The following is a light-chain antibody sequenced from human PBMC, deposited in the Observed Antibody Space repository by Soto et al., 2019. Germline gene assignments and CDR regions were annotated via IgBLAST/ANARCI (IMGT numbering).Light chain of an antibody. Sequence: DIQMTQSPSSLSASVGDRVTITCRASQSISSYLNWFQQKPGKAPKLLIYAASSLQSGVPSRFSGSGSGSDFTLTISSLQPEDFATYHCQQTYSSPFTFGGGTKVEIK. CDR3: QQTYSSPFT. J-gene: IGKJ4*01. CDR2: AAS. V-gene: IGKV1-39*01. CDR1: QSISSY.